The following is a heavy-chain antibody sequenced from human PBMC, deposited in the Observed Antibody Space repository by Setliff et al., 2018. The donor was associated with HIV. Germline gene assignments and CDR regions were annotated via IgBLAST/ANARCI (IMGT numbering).Heavy chain of an antibody. CDR1: GGSISSKDHY. Sequence: SETLSLTCTVSGGSISSKDHYWGWIWQSPGKGLEWIATIYFRGSAYYNPSLRSRVTISVDTSKNQFSLKVNSVTAADSAVYYCARRFEQWLAFDYWGQGTLVTVSS. V-gene: IGHV4-39*01. CDR2: IYFRGSA. D-gene: IGHD6-19*01. CDR3: ARRFEQWLAFDY. J-gene: IGHJ4*02.